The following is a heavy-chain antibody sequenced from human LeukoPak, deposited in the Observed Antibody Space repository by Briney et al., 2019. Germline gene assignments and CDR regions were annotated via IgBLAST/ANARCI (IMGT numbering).Heavy chain of an antibody. CDR1: GFTVSSNY. Sequence: GGSLRLSCVASGFTVSSNYMSWVRRAPGKGLEWISVIYSGGSTYYADSVKGRFTISRDNSKNTLYLQMNSLRVEDTAVYYCARDYGVAEGYWGQGTLVTVSS. CDR3: ARDYGVAEGY. D-gene: IGHD6-19*01. V-gene: IGHV3-53*01. CDR2: IYSGGST. J-gene: IGHJ4*02.